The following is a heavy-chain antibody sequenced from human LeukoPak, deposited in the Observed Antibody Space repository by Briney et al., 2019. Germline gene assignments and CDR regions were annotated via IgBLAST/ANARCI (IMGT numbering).Heavy chain of an antibody. D-gene: IGHD6-13*01. CDR2: IRSKANSYAT. CDR1: GFTFSGSA. V-gene: IGHV3-73*01. CDR3: TRGAAAGYTIYGMDV. Sequence: PGGSLRLSCAASGFTFSGSAMHWIRLASGTGLEWVGRIRSKANSYATAYAASVKGRFTISRDDSKNTAYLQMNSLKTEDTAVYYCTRGAAAGYTIYGMDVWGKGTTVTVSS. J-gene: IGHJ6*04.